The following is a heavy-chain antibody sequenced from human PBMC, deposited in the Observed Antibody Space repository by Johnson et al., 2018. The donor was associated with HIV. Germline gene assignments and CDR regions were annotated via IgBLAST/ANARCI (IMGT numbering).Heavy chain of an antibody. V-gene: IGHV3-64*01. CDR2: ISSNGGST. J-gene: IGHJ3*02. CDR3: ASVGRGPVWVSFDI. CDR1: GITFNRFP. D-gene: IGHD3/OR15-3a*01. Sequence: VQLVESGGGVVQPGRSLRLSCTASGITFNRFPMNWVRQAPGKGLEYVSAISSNGGSTYYANSVKGRFTISRDNSKNTLYLQLGSLRAEDMAVYYCASVGRGPVWVSFDICGQGTMVAVSS.